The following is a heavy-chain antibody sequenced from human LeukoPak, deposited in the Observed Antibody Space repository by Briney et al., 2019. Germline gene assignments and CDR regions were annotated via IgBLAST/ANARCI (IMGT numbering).Heavy chain of an antibody. CDR2: IYYSGST. D-gene: IGHD1-7*01. Sequence: SQTLSLTCTVSGGSISSGDYYWSWIRQPPGKGLEWIGYIYYSGSTYYNPSLKSRVTISVGTSKNQFSLKLSSVTAADTAVYYCARSFNWNYRRVELDYWGQGTLVTVSS. V-gene: IGHV4-30-4*08. J-gene: IGHJ4*02. CDR3: ARSFNWNYRRVELDY. CDR1: GGSISSGDYY.